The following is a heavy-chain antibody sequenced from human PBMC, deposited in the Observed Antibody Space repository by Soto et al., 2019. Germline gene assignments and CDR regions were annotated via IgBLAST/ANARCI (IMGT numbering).Heavy chain of an antibody. CDR1: GFTFSNYA. CDR3: SRALTSMAVAFSN. D-gene: IGHD5-12*01. CDR2: ISGDGGAR. V-gene: IGHV3-23*01. Sequence: GGSLRLSCAASGFTFSNYAMIWLRQAPGKGLEWVSVISGDGGARYYADSVKGRSSISKDNSKNTLYLQMNNLRVEDTAIYYCSRALTSMAVAFSNWGQGALVTVSS. J-gene: IGHJ4*02.